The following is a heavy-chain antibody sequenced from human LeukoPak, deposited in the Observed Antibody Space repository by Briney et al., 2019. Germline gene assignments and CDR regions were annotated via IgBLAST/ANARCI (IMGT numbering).Heavy chain of an antibody. CDR1: GFTFSSYG. D-gene: IGHD3-10*01. Sequence: GGSLRLSCAASGFTFSSYGMHWVRQAPGKGLEWVAVISYDGSNKYYADSVKGRFTISRDNSKNTLYLQMNSLRAEDTAVYYCAKDRSMVQESGYYFDYWGQGTLVTVSS. V-gene: IGHV3-30*18. J-gene: IGHJ4*02. CDR2: ISYDGSNK. CDR3: AKDRSMVQESGYYFDY.